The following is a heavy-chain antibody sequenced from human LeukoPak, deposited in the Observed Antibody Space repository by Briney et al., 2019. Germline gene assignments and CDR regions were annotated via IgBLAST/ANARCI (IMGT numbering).Heavy chain of an antibody. J-gene: IGHJ3*02. CDR3: ASVVAGTYDAFDI. CDR1: GFTFGVYW. Sequence: GGSLRLSCAASGFTFGVYWMSWVRQAPGKGLEWVANINQDGSEKFYVDSVKGRFTISRDNARNSVYLQINSLSAEDTAVYYCASVVAGTYDAFDIWGQGTMVTVSS. D-gene: IGHD6-19*01. CDR2: INQDGSEK. V-gene: IGHV3-7*01.